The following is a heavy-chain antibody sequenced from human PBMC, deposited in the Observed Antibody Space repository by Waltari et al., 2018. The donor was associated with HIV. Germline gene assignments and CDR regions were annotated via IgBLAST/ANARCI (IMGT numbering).Heavy chain of an antibody. Sequence: QVQLVQSGAEVKKPGASVKVSCKASGYTFTGYYMHWVRQAPGQGLEWMGWINPNSGGTNYAQKFQGRVTMTRETSISTAYMELSRLRSDDTAVYYCARDRARTTDYYYYGMDVWGQGTTVTVSS. V-gene: IGHV1-2*02. D-gene: IGHD1-7*01. CDR3: ARDRARTTDYYYYGMDV. CDR2: INPNSGGT. CDR1: GYTFTGYY. J-gene: IGHJ6*02.